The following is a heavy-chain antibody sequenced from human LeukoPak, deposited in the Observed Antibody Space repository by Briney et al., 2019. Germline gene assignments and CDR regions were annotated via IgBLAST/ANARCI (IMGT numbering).Heavy chain of an antibody. CDR3: ARDKKWETKFDY. Sequence: ASVKVSCKASGGTFSSYAISWVRQAPGQGLEWMGRINPNSGGTNYAQKFQGRVTMTRDTSISTAYMELSRLRSDDTAVYYCARDKKWETKFDYWGQGTLVTVSS. CDR2: INPNSGGT. CDR1: GGTFSSYA. J-gene: IGHJ4*02. D-gene: IGHD1-26*01. V-gene: IGHV1-2*06.